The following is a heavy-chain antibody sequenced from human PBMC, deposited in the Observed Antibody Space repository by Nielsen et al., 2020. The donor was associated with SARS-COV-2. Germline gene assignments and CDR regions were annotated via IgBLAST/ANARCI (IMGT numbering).Heavy chain of an antibody. Sequence: SVKGRFTISRENAKNSLYLQMNSLRAGDTAVYYCARVSYPSYYYGMDVWGQGTTVTVSS. V-gene: IGHV3-13*01. CDR3: ARVSYPSYYYGMDV. J-gene: IGHJ6*02.